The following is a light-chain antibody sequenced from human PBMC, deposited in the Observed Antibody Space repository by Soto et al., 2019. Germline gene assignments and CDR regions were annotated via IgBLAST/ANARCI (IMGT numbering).Light chain of an antibody. CDR2: EVS. CDR3: SSYTSSSTRV. J-gene: IGLJ3*02. CDR1: SSDVGGYNY. Sequence: QSALTQPASVSGSPGQSITIYCTGNSSDVGGYNYVSWYQQHPGKAPKLMIYEVSTRPSGVSNRFSGSKSGNTASLTISGLQAEDEADYYCSSYTSSSTRVFGGGTKLTVL. V-gene: IGLV2-14*01.